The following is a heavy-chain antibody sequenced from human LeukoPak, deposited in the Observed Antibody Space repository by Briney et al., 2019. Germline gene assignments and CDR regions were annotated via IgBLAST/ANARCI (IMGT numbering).Heavy chain of an antibody. V-gene: IGHV3-23*01. CDR1: GFPFSIYG. D-gene: IGHD3-3*01. Sequence: GGSLRLSCAGSGFPFSIYGMNWVRQAPGKGLEWVSGISPGGGPTYYADSVKGRFTISRDDSKNTLYLQMNSLRAEDTALYYCAKEGDFWSGYYSQDWGQGTLVTVSS. J-gene: IGHJ4*02. CDR3: AKEGDFWSGYYSQD. CDR2: ISPGGGPT.